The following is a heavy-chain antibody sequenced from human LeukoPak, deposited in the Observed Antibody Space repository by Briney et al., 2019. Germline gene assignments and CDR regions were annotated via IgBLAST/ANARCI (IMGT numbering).Heavy chain of an antibody. D-gene: IGHD3-22*01. J-gene: IGHJ5*02. Sequence: GGSLRLSCAASGFTFSSYWMHWVRQAPGKGLVWVSRINSDGSSTSYADSVTGRFTISRDNAKNTLYLQMNSLRAEDTAVYYCARDLGQYYDTSDNWFDPWGQGTLVTVSS. CDR1: GFTFSSYW. V-gene: IGHV3-74*01. CDR3: ARDLGQYYDTSDNWFDP. CDR2: INSDGSST.